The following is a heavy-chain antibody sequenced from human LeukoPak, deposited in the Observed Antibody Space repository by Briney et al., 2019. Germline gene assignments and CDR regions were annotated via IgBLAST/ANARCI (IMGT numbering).Heavy chain of an antibody. V-gene: IGHV1-69*04. CDR1: GGTFSSYA. Sequence: SVKVSCKASGGTFSSYAISWVRQAPGQGLEWMGRIIPILGIANYAQKFQGRVTITADKSTSTAYMELSSLRSEDTAVYYCARDVVAVAGTPNKHVRPFDYWGQGTLVTVSS. CDR3: ARDVVAVAGTPNKHVRPFDY. D-gene: IGHD6-19*01. CDR2: IIPILGIA. J-gene: IGHJ4*02.